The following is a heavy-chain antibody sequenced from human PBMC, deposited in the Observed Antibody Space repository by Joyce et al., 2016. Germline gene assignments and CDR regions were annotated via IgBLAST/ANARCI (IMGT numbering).Heavy chain of an antibody. Sequence: EVQLVESGGGLIQPGGSLRLSCAASGFTVSSNYMSWVRQTPGKGLGWVSVIYSGDTTYYADSVKGRFTISRDNSKNTLYLQMNSLRAEDTAVYYCAREGRLRGFIYGPEVYWGQGTLVTVSS. CDR3: AREGRLRGFIYGPEVY. V-gene: IGHV3-53*01. D-gene: IGHD3-16*01. CDR1: GFTVSSNY. J-gene: IGHJ4*02. CDR2: IYSGDTT.